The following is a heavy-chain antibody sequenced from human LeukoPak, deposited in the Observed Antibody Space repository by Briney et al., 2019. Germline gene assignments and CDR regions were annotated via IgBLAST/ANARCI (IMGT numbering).Heavy chain of an antibody. CDR2: IYYSGST. J-gene: IGHJ4*02. CDR3: ARAPDYYDSSGYYYFDY. D-gene: IGHD3-22*01. V-gene: IGHV4-59*01. Sequence: KPSETLSLTCTVSGGSISSYYWSWIRQPPGKGLEWIGYIYYSGSTNYNPSLKSRVTISVDTSKNQFSLKLSSVTAADTAVYYCARAPDYYDSSGYYYFDYWGQGTLVTVSS. CDR1: GGSISSYY.